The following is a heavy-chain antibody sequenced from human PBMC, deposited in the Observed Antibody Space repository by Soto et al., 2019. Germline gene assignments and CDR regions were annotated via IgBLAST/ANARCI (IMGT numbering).Heavy chain of an antibody. CDR1: GGTFSSYA. D-gene: IGHD3-16*01. J-gene: IGHJ6*02. V-gene: IGHV1-69*13. CDR3: ARVGPDLTAHRPIVVKYYYYGMDV. CDR2: IIPIFGTA. Sequence: SVKVSCKASGGTFSSYAISWVRQAPGQGLEWMGGIIPIFGTANYAQKFQGRVTITADESTSTAYMELSSLRSEDTAVYYCARVGPDLTAHRPIVVKYYYYGMDVWGQGTTVTVSS.